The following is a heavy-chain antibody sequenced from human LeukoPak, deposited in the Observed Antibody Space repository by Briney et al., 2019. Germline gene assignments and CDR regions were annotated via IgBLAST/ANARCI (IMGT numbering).Heavy chain of an antibody. J-gene: IGHJ5*01. Sequence: GGSLRLSCAASGFTISSSYMTWVRQAPGKGLEWVSVIYSGGNTYYTDSVQGRFTISRDNSKNTLYLQMNSLRAEDTAVYHCASSREATSNWFVYWGQGTLVTVSS. CDR2: IYSGGNT. CDR1: GFTISSSY. CDR3: ASSREATSNWFVY. V-gene: IGHV3-66*01. D-gene: IGHD2-2*01.